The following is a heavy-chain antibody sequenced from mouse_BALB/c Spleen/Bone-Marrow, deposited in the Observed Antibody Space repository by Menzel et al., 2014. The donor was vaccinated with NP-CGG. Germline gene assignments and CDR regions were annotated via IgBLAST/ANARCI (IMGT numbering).Heavy chain of an antibody. Sequence: EVKLVESGGDLVKPGGSLKLSCAASGFTFSTYGMSWVRQTPDKRLEWVAAISNGGIYTYYSDTVKGRFTISRDNAKNTLYLQMSSLKSEDTAMYYCVRPYDYGTWFAYWGQGTLVTVSA. CDR2: ISNGGIYT. V-gene: IGHV5-6*01. J-gene: IGHJ3*01. CDR3: VRPYDYGTWFAY. CDR1: GFTFSTYG. D-gene: IGHD2-4*01.